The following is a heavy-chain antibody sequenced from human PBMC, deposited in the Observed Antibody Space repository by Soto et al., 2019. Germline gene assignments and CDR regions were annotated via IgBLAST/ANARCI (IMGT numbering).Heavy chain of an antibody. CDR2: INHSGST. CDR3: ARGNDYGGVPFDY. D-gene: IGHD4-17*01. CDR1: GGSFSGYF. V-gene: IGHV4-34*01. J-gene: IGHJ4*02. Sequence: SETLSLTCAVYGGSFSGYFWIWIRQPPGRGLEWIGEINHSGSTNYNPSLKSRVTISTDTSKNQSSLQLTSVTAADTAVYYCARGNDYGGVPFDYWGQGLLVTVSS.